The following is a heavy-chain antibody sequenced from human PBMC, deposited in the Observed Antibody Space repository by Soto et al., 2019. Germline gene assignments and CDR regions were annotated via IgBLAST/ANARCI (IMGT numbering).Heavy chain of an antibody. Sequence: SGTMALSFTVSVCCMSSSVYYWGWIRQPPGKGLEWIGSICYSGSTYYNPSLKSRVTISVDTSKNQFSLKLSSVTAADTAVYYSARHTPEHYYYYMDVWGKGTTVTVSS. CDR3: ARHTPEHYYYYMDV. J-gene: IGHJ6*03. CDR2: ICYSGST. V-gene: IGHV4-39*01. CDR1: VCCMSSSVYY.